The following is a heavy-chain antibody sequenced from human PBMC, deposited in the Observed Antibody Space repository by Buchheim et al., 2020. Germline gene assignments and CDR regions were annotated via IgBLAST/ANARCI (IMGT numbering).Heavy chain of an antibody. CDR1: GGSISSGDYY. Sequence: QVQLQESGPGLVKPSQPLSLSCTVSGGSISSGDYYWSWIRQPPGKGLEWIGYIYYSGSTYYNPSLKSRLTISVDTYKNQFSLKLSTVTAADTAVYYCAKGVHDYGDSCFDYWGQGTL. CDR3: AKGVHDYGDSCFDY. CDR2: IYYSGST. D-gene: IGHD4-17*01. J-gene: IGHJ4*02. V-gene: IGHV4-30-4*01.